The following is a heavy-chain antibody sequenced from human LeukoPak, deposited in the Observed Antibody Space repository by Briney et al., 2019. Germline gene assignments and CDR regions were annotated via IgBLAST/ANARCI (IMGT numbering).Heavy chain of an antibody. D-gene: IGHD6-13*01. CDR3: ASPFGYSSSWYDDY. CDR1: GFTFSSYA. J-gene: IGHJ4*02. Sequence: GGSLRLSCAAFGFTFSSYAMSWVRQAPGKGLEWVSAISGSGGSTYYADSVKGRFTISRDNSKNTLYLQMNSLRAEDTAVYYCASPFGYSSSWYDDYWGQGTLVTVSS. V-gene: IGHV3-23*01. CDR2: ISGSGGST.